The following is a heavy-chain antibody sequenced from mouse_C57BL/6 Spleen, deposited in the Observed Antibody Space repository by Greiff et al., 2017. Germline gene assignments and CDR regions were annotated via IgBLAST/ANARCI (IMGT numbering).Heavy chain of an antibody. D-gene: IGHD2-1*01. Sequence: VQLQQPGAELVKPGASVKMSCKASGYTFTSYWLTWVKQRPGQGLEWIGDIYPGSGSTNYNEKFKSKATLTVDTSSSTAYMQLSSLTSEDSAVYYCARALYGNYNSDVWGTGTTVTVSS. V-gene: IGHV1-55*01. J-gene: IGHJ1*03. CDR1: GYTFTSYW. CDR3: ARALYGNYNSDV. CDR2: IYPGSGST.